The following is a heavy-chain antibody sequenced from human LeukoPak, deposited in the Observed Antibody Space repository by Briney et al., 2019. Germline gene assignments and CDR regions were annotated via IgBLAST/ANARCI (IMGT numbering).Heavy chain of an antibody. CDR3: ARATGSSWAARYFDL. CDR2: IYSGGAA. D-gene: IGHD6-13*01. Sequence: GGSLRLSCAASGFTVSSNYMSWVRQAPGKGLEWVSVIYSGGAAYYADSVKGRFIISRDNSKNTLYLQMNSLRAEDTAVYYCARATGSSWAARYFDLWGRGTLVTVSS. CDR1: GFTVSSNY. J-gene: IGHJ2*01. V-gene: IGHV3-53*01.